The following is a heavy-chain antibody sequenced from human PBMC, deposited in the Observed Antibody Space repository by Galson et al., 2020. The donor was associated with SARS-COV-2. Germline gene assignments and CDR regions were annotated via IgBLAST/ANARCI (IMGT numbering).Heavy chain of an antibody. CDR3: ARQVVAKTYYFDY. CDR2: IHRSGST. D-gene: IGHD2-15*01. Sequence: ASETLSLTCTVSGYAISSGYYWMWVRQSPEKGLEWIANIHRSGSTYYNPSLKSRATISVDTSKNEFSLRLTSMTAADTAVYYCARQVVAKTYYFDYWSQGTLVTVSS. J-gene: IGHJ4*02. CDR1: GYAISSGYY. V-gene: IGHV4-38-2*02.